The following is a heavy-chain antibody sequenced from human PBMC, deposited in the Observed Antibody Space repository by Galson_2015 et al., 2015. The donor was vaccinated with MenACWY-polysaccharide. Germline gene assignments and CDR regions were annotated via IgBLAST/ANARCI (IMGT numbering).Heavy chain of an antibody. V-gene: IGHV3-33*01. J-gene: IGHJ3*02. CDR3: AREGSRIVFHAFDI. CDR2: IQYDGSNK. D-gene: IGHD2-2*01. CDR1: GSRFSNSG. Sequence: LRLSCAASGSRFSNSGMHWVRQAPGKGLEWVAVIQYDGSNKVYADSVKGRFTSSRDNSKNTVFLEMNTLGVEDTAVYYCAREGSRIVFHAFDIWGQGTMVTVSS.